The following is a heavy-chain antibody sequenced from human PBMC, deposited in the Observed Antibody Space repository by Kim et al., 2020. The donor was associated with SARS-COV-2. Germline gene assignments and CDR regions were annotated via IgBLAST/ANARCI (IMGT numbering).Heavy chain of an antibody. CDR2: IA. D-gene: IGHD2-15*01. Sequence: IANYAQKFQGRVTITADKSTSTAYMELSSLRSEDTAVYYCARGDNDAFDIWGQGTMVTVSS. J-gene: IGHJ3*02. V-gene: IGHV1-69*04. CDR3: ARGDNDAFDI.